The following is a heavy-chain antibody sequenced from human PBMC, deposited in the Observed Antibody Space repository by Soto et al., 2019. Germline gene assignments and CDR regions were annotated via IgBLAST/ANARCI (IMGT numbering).Heavy chain of an antibody. J-gene: IGHJ5*02. V-gene: IGHV4-59*01. D-gene: IGHD3-10*01. CDR2: IYHSGAT. CDR3: ARGPYYCGPALCSYNWLGP. Sequence: PSETLSLTCTVSGDSINNYYWNWIRRPPGGGLEWIGNIYHSGATNYNPTLNSRVTISIDMSKNLFSLNLPSVTAADAAVYYRARGPYYCGPALCSYNWLGPCSQGIQVTVSS. CDR1: GDSINNYY.